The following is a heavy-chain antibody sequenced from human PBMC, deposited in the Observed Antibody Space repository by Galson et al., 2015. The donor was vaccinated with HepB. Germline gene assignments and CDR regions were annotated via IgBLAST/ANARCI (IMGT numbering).Heavy chain of an antibody. V-gene: IGHV3-30*18. CDR1: GFTFSSYG. D-gene: IGHD1-26*01. CDR3: AKDFFVAVLVGATTFGAFDI. Sequence: SLRLSCAASGFTFSSYGMHWVRQAPGKGLEWVAVISYDGSNKYYADSVKGRFTISRDNSKNTLYLQMNSLRAEDTAVYYCAKDFFVAVLVGATTFGAFDIWGQGTMVTVSS. J-gene: IGHJ3*02. CDR2: ISYDGSNK.